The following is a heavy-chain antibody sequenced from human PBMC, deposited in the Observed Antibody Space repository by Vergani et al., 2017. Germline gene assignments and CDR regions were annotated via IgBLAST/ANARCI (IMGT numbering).Heavy chain of an antibody. V-gene: IGHV1-2*02. Sequence: QVQLVQSGAEVKKPGASVKVSCKASGYTFTGYYMHWVRQAPGQGLEWMGWINPNSGGTNYAQKFQGRVTVTRDTSISTAYMDLSRLRSDDTAVYYCARQGRPAAPYYYYYYMDVWGKGTTVTVSS. CDR1: GYTFTGYY. CDR3: ARQGRPAAPYYYYYYMDV. D-gene: IGHD2-2*01. CDR2: INPNSGGT. J-gene: IGHJ6*03.